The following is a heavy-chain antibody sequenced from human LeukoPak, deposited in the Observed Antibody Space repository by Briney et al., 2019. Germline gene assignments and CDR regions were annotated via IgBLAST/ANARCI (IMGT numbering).Heavy chain of an antibody. CDR2: IIPIFGTA. Sequence: GASVKVSCKASGGTFSSYAITWVRQAPGQGLEWMGGIIPIFGTANYAQKFQGRVTITTDESTSTAYMELSSLRSEDTAVYYCARRTIAAAGDYYYYYMDVWGKGTTVTVSS. D-gene: IGHD6-13*01. J-gene: IGHJ6*03. CDR3: ARRTIAAAGDYYYYYMDV. V-gene: IGHV1-69*05. CDR1: GGTFSSYA.